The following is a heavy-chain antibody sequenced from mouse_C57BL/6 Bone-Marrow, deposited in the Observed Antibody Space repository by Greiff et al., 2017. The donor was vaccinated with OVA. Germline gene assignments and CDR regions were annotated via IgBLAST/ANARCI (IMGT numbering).Heavy chain of an antibody. CDR1: GYTFTRYW. V-gene: IGHV1-50*01. D-gene: IGHD1-1*01. CDR2: IDPSDSYT. J-gene: IGHJ2*01. Sequence: QVQLKQPGAELVKPGASVKLSCKASGYTFTRYWMQWVKQRPGPGLEWIGEIDPSDSYTNYNQKFKGTATLTVDTSSSTAYMQRSSLTSEDSAVYYCARPYGDYVDYWGQGTTLTVSS. CDR3: ARPYGDYVDY.